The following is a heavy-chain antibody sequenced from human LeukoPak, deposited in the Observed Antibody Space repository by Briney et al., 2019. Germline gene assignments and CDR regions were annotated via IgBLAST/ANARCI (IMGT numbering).Heavy chain of an antibody. V-gene: IGHV4-59*01. CDR1: GGSISDYY. CDR3: ARGHLFFAY. J-gene: IGHJ4*02. CDR2: VYYSGST. Sequence: PSETLSLTCTVSGGSISDYYWSWIRQPPGKGLEWIGYVYYSGSTSYNPSLKTRVTLSVDTSKNPFSLKVSSVTAADTALYYYARGHLFFAYWGQGTMVTVSS.